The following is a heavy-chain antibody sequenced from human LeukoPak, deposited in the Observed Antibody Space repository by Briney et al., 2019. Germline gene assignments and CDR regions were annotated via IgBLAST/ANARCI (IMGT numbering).Heavy chain of an antibody. Sequence: GGSLRLSCAASGFTFSSYGMHWVRQAPGKGLEWVAVIWYDGSNKYYADSVKGRFTISRDNSKNTLYLQMNSLRAEDTAVYYCARAGELELRGALNYWGQGTLVTVSS. CDR3: ARAGELELRGALNY. J-gene: IGHJ4*02. V-gene: IGHV3-33*01. D-gene: IGHD1-7*01. CDR2: IWYDGSNK. CDR1: GFTFSSYG.